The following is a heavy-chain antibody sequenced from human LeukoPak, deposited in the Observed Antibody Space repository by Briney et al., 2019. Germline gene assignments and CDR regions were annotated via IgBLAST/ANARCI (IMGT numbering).Heavy chain of an antibody. CDR3: AQIDRGYGSSWFDY. J-gene: IGHJ4*02. D-gene: IGHD6-13*01. CDR2: IYWNDDK. V-gene: IGHV2-5*01. Sequence: SGPTLVKPTQTLTLTCSFSGFSLSTSGVGVGWIRQPPGKALEWLALIYWNDDKRYSPSLKSRLTITKDTSKNQVVLTMTNMDPVDTATYYCAQIDRGYGSSWFDYWGQGTLVTVSS. CDR1: GFSLSTSGVG.